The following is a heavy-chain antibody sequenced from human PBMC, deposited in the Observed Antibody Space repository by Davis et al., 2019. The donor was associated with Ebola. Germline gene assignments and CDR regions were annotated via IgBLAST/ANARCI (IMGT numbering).Heavy chain of an antibody. CDR3: ARDRAGSGLPFDP. D-gene: IGHD3-10*01. CDR1: GFSFSDYF. Sequence: GESLKISCETSGFSFSDYFMSWIRQAPGKGPEWIASISNSGLTIEYAASLKGRFPISRVNAENTLYLQMNSLGAEDTAVYYCARDRAGSGLPFDPWGQGTLVTVSS. CDR2: ISNSGLTI. J-gene: IGHJ5*02. V-gene: IGHV3-11*01.